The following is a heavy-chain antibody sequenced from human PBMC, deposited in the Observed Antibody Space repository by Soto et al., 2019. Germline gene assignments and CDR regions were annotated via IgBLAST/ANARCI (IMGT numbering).Heavy chain of an antibody. J-gene: IGHJ3*01. D-gene: IGHD5-12*01. CDR3: ARDRDSYNSGFGSDAFDV. V-gene: IGHV3-49*03. Sequence: GGSLRLSCSASGFAFGDFVMGWFRQAPGKGLEWVGFIRSKGYGATTEYAASVKGRVTISRDDSKTIAYLQMDSLKTEDTAVYYCARDRDSYNSGFGSDAFDVWGQGTMVTVSS. CDR2: IRSKGYGATT. CDR1: GFAFGDFV.